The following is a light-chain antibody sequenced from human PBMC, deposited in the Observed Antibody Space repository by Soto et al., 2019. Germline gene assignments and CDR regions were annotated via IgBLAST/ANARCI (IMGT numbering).Light chain of an antibody. CDR2: DAS. CDR1: QGINRW. CDR3: QQANSFPLT. V-gene: IGKV1D-12*01. Sequence: DIQMTQSPSSVSASVGDRVTITCRASQGINRWLAWYQQKLGKAPKLLIFDASSLQSGVPSRFSGSVSGTDFTLTISSLQPEDFATYYCQQANSFPLTFGGGTKVDVK. J-gene: IGKJ4*01.